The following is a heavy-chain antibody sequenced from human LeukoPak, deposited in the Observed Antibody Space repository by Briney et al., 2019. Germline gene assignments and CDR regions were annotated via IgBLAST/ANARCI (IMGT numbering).Heavy chain of an antibody. J-gene: IGHJ4*02. CDR1: GGSFSGYC. CDR2: INHSGST. D-gene: IGHD3-3*01. Sequence: SETLSLTCAVYGGSFSGYCWSWIRQPPGKGLEWIGEINHSGSTNYNPSLKSRVTISVDTSKNQFSLKLSSVTAADTAVYYCARTPTIFGVVLLYYFDYWGQGTLVTVSS. CDR3: ARTPTIFGVVLLYYFDY. V-gene: IGHV4-34*01.